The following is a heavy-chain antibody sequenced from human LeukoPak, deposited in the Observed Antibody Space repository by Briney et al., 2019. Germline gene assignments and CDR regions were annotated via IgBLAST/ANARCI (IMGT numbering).Heavy chain of an antibody. CDR2: ISSSGSII. CDR3: ARDYGGDAGLDS. CDR1: GFTFSGYE. J-gene: IGHJ4*02. Sequence: GGSLRLSCAASGFTFSGYEMNWVRQAPGKGLEWVSYISSSGSIIYCADSVKGRFTISRDNAKNSLYLQMNSLRAEDTAVYYCARDYGGDAGLDSWGQGTLVTVSS. V-gene: IGHV3-48*03. D-gene: IGHD4-23*01.